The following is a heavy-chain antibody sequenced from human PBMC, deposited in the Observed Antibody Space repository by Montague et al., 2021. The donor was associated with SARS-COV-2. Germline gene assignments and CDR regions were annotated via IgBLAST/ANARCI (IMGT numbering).Heavy chain of an antibody. D-gene: IGHD3-10*01. CDR1: GGSVSSSPYY. CDR2: ISYRGRT. CDR3: ASSYYYGSGTYVYNYYMDV. Sequence: SETLSLTCTVSGGSVSSSPYYWGWIRQPPGRGLEWVGSISYRGRTYFXPSLESRLTISVDSSENQFSLRLSSVTAADTAVYYCASSYYYGSGTYVYNYYMDVWGKGTTVTVSS. J-gene: IGHJ6*03. V-gene: IGHV4-39*01.